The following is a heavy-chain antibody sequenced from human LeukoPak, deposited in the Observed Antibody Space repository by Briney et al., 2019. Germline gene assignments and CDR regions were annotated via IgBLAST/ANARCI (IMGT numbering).Heavy chain of an antibody. D-gene: IGHD3-9*01. V-gene: IGHV1-18*01. J-gene: IGHJ4*02. Sequence: HEASVKVSCKASGYTFTTYGIGWVRQAPGQGLEWMGWISIYNGNTNYVQKFLGRVTMTTDTSTSTAYMELRSLRSDDTAVYFCVRVGESYYDILTGYYEEGEDFDYWGQGTLVTVSS. CDR2: ISIYNGNT. CDR3: VRVGESYYDILTGYYEEGEDFDY. CDR1: GYTFTTYG.